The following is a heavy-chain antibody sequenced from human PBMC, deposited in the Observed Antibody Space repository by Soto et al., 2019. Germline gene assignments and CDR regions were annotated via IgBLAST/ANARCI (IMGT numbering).Heavy chain of an antibody. D-gene: IGHD6-19*01. J-gene: IGHJ4*02. CDR1: GFSLTTSGVG. CDR2: IYWYEDK. CDR3: AHDSSGLYGFDY. V-gene: IGHV2-5*01. Sequence: QITLKESGPTLLKPTQTLTLTCTFSGFSLTTSGVGVGWIRQPPGKALEWLALIYWYEDKRYSPSLKNRLTIAKDTSKNQVFLIMTNVDPLDTATYYCAHDSSGLYGFDYWGQGTLVTFSS.